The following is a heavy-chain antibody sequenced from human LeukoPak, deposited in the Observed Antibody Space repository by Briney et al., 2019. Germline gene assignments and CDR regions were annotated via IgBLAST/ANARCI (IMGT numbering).Heavy chain of an antibody. CDR1: GGSFSGYY. Sequence: PSETLSLTCAVYGGSFSGYYWSWIRQPPGKGLEWLGEINHSGSTNYNPSLKSRVTISVDTSKNQFSLKLRSVTAADTAVYYCARVVQSTDSSGFYLPEYFQHWGQGTLVTVSS. V-gene: IGHV4-34*01. J-gene: IGHJ1*01. CDR3: ARVVQSTDSSGFYLPEYFQH. CDR2: INHSGST. D-gene: IGHD3-22*01.